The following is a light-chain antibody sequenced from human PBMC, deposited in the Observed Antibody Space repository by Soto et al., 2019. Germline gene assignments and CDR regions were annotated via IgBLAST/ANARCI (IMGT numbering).Light chain of an antibody. V-gene: IGKV2-30*01. J-gene: IGKJ1*01. CDR1: QGLVLSDGNTY. CDR3: RKLAQWPWT. Sequence: DVVMTQSPLSLPVPLGQPASISCRSSQGLVLSDGNTYLSWFHQRPGQCRRRLIYTISDRASGVPDRFSGSGSGTDFTLKLSGLEAEYVGVYYCRKLAQWPWTFGPGTNVEV. CDR2: TIS.